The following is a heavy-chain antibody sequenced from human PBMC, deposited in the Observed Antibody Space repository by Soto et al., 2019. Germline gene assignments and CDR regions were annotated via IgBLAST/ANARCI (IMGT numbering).Heavy chain of an antibody. Sequence: QVQLVESGGGVVQPGRSLRLSCAASGFTFSSYGMHWVRQAPGKGLEWVAVISYDGSNKYYADSVKGRFTISRDNSKNTLYLQMNSLRAEDTAVYYCAKDLKWLVWGYWGQGTLVTVSS. CDR3: AKDLKWLVWGY. CDR1: GFTFSSYG. J-gene: IGHJ4*02. D-gene: IGHD6-19*01. CDR2: ISYDGSNK. V-gene: IGHV3-30*18.